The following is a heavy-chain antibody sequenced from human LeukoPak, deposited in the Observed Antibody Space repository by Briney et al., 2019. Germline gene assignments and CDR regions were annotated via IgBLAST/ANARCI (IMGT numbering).Heavy chain of an antibody. V-gene: IGHV1-3*01. J-gene: IGHJ6*02. CDR2: INAANGNA. D-gene: IGHD6-19*01. CDR1: GYTLISFA. Sequence: GASVKVSCKASGYTLISFAMHWVRQAPGQRLEWMGGINAANGNAEYSQKFQGRVTVTTDTSANTVYMELSSLRSEDTAVYYCARDGKHIAVPGVRYPMDVWGQGTAVTVSS. CDR3: ARDGKHIAVPGVRYPMDV.